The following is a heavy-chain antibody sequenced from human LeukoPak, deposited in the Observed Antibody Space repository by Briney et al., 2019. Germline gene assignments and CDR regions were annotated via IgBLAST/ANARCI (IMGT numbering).Heavy chain of an antibody. D-gene: IGHD2-15*01. CDR2: MNPNSGNT. CDR1: GYTFTSYD. V-gene: IGHV1-8*01. Sequence: GASVKVSCKASGYTFTSYDISWVRQATGQGLEWMGWMNPNSGNTGYAQKFQGRVTMTRNTSISTAYMELSSLRSEDTAVYYCARGRRRGGCSGGSCYFVYWGQGTLVTVSS. J-gene: IGHJ4*02. CDR3: ARGRRRGGCSGGSCYFVY.